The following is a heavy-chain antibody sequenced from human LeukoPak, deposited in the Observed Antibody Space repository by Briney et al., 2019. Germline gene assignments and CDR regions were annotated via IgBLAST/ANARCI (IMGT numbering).Heavy chain of an antibody. V-gene: IGHV3-23*01. J-gene: IGHJ4*02. D-gene: IGHD1-26*01. Sequence: GGSLRLSCAASGFIFRSYAMSWVRQAPGKGLEWVSGISSSGGRTYYADSVKGRFTTSRDNSKNTLYLQMNSLRAEDTAVYYCAKAQGEGSSGSYYGFDYWGQGTLVTVSS. CDR1: GFIFRSYA. CDR3: AKAQGEGSSGSYYGFDY. CDR2: ISSSGGRT.